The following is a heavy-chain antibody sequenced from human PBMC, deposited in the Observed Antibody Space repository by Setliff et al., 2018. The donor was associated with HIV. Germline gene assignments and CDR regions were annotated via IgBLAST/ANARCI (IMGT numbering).Heavy chain of an antibody. CDR1: GGSISSYY. J-gene: IGHJ4*02. D-gene: IGHD2-2*01. CDR2: IYYSGST. Sequence: SETLSLTCTVSGGSISSYYWDWIRQPPGKGLEWIGSIYYSGSTYYNPSLKSRVTMSVHTSKNQFSLKLSSVTAADTAVYYCARGGYCSSTSCYPFDNWGQGTLVTVSS. CDR3: ARGGYCSSTSCYPFDN. V-gene: IGHV4-39*07.